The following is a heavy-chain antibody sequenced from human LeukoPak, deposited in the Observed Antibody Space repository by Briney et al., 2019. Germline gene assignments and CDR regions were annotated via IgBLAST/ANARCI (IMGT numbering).Heavy chain of an antibody. CDR1: GYSFTNYG. J-gene: IGHJ4*02. V-gene: IGHV1-18*01. Sequence: GASVKVSCKASGYSFTNYGISWVRQAPGQGLEWVGWANGYNGNTNYAQKVQDRVTMTTDTSTSTAYMELRSLRSDDTAVYYCARGGNGWFFDDWGQGTLVTVSS. CDR3: ARGGNGWFFDD. CDR2: ANGYNGNT. D-gene: IGHD6-19*01.